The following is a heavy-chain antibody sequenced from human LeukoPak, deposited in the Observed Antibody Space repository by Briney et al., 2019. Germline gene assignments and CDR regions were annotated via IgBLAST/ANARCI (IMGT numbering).Heavy chain of an antibody. CDR1: GFTFNTYT. CDR3: TRPQIDGGYYYHQF. CDR2: IIGSGKTT. V-gene: IGHV3-23*01. Sequence: GGSLRLSCAASGFTFNTYTMSWVRQAPGKGLEWVSGIIGSGKTTFYANSVKGRLTISRDNSKNTLYLQMNSLRVDDTAIYYCTRPQIDGGYYYHQFWGQGARVTVSS. J-gene: IGHJ4*02. D-gene: IGHD3-22*01.